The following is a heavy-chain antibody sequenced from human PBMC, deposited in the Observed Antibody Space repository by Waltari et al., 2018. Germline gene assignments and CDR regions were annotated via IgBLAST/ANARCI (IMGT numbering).Heavy chain of an antibody. CDR1: GGSISSGSYY. D-gene: IGHD3-10*01. V-gene: IGHV4-61*09. J-gene: IGHJ4*02. Sequence: QVQLQESGPGLVKPSQTLSLTCTVSGGSISSGSYYWRWIRQPAGKGLEWIGYIYTSGSTNYNPALKSRVTISVDTSKNQFSLKLSSVTAADTAVYYCARMFEGSGSYYNVPFDYWGQGTLVTVSS. CDR2: IYTSGST. CDR3: ARMFEGSGSYYNVPFDY.